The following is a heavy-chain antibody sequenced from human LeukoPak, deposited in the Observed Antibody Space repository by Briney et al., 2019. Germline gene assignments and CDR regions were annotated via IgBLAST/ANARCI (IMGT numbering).Heavy chain of an antibody. J-gene: IGHJ4*02. V-gene: IGHV1-18*01. CDR1: GYTFTNYV. Sequence: ASVKVSCKASGYTFTNYVISWVRQAPGQGLEWMGCIGPSNSNTTYAQNLQGRLTLTTDTSTSTASMELRSLTSDDTAVYYCASAGSSWSLSPFDYWGQGTLVTVSS. CDR3: ASAGSSWSLSPFDY. CDR2: IGPSNSNT. D-gene: IGHD6-13*01.